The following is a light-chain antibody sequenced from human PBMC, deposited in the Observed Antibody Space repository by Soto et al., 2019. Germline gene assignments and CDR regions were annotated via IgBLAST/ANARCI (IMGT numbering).Light chain of an antibody. CDR3: QQYNNWPPYT. V-gene: IGKV3-15*01. Sequence: EIVMTQSPATLSVSPGERATLSCRASQSVSSNLAWYQQKPGQAPRLLIYGASTRATGIPARXXXXXXXXXXXXXXSSLQSEDFAVYYCQQYNNWPPYTFGQGTKLEIK. J-gene: IGKJ2*01. CDR1: QSVSSN. CDR2: GAS.